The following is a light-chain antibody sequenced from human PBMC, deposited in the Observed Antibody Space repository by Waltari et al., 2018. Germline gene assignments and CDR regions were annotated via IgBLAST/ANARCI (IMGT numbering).Light chain of an antibody. J-gene: IGLJ1*01. Sequence: SSELTQDSAVSVALGQTVRITCQGASLRTYYVSWYQQKPGQAPVLVIYGRDKRPSGIPDRFSGSSSGDTASLTITGAQAADEADYYCNSRDYSSNYVFGTGTQVTVL. CDR1: SLRTYY. CDR3: NSRDYSSNYV. V-gene: IGLV3-19*01. CDR2: GRD.